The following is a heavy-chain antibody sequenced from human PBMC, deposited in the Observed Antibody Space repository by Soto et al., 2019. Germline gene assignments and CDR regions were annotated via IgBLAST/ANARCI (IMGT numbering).Heavy chain of an antibody. V-gene: IGHV1-69*13. CDR1: GGTFSSYA. Sequence: SVEVSFEASGGTFSSYALSWVGRAPGQGLEWIGWIIPIFGTANYEQKFQGRVTITADESTSTAYMELSSLRSEDTAVYYCARGALGDGYNFDGYYFDYWGQGTLVTVSS. CDR3: ARGALGDGYNFDGYYFDY. CDR2: IIPIFGTA. J-gene: IGHJ4*02. D-gene: IGHD5-12*01.